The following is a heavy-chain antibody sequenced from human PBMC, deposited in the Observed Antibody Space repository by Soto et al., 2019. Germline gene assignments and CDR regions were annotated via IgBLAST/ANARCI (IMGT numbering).Heavy chain of an antibody. J-gene: IGHJ4*02. Sequence: ASVKVSCKASGYTFTSYDINWVRQATGQGLEWMGWMNPNSGNTGYAQKFQGRVTMTRNTSISTAYMELNSLRAEDSAMYYCARGRDSRGFLLNDYWGQGTLVTVSS. CDR3: ARGRDSRGFLLNDY. CDR1: GYTFTSYD. CDR2: MNPNSGNT. V-gene: IGHV1-8*01. D-gene: IGHD3-22*01.